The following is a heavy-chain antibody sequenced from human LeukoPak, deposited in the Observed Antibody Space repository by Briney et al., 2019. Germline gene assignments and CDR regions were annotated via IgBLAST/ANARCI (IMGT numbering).Heavy chain of an antibody. Sequence: SETLSLTCAVYGGSFSPYYWSWIRQPPGKGLEWIGEINHSGSTNYNQSRKSRVNISADTSKTQSSLRLSPVPAADTTVYYCARGGFYCGGDCYVDYWGQGTLVTVSS. J-gene: IGHJ4*02. D-gene: IGHD2-21*02. CDR3: ARGGFYCGGDCYVDY. CDR1: GGSFSPYY. CDR2: INHSGST. V-gene: IGHV4-34*01.